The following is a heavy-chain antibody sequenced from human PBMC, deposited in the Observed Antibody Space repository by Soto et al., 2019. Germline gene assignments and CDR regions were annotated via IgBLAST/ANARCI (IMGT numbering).Heavy chain of an antibody. CDR1: GGTFSSYT. Sequence: ASVKVSCKASGGTFSSYTISWVRQAPGQGLEWMGRIIPILGIANYAQKFQGRVTITADKSTSTAYMELSSLRSEDTAVYYCARINDYGDYVPPSWGQGTLVTVSS. V-gene: IGHV1-69*02. J-gene: IGHJ5*02. CDR3: ARINDYGDYVPPS. D-gene: IGHD4-17*01. CDR2: IIPILGIA.